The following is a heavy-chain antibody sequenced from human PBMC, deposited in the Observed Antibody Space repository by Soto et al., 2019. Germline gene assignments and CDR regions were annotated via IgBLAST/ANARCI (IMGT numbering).Heavy chain of an antibody. Sequence: ASVKVSCKASGYTFTGYYMHWVLQAPGQGLEWMGWINPNSGGTNYAQKFQGRVTMTRDTSISTAYMELSRLRSDDTAVYYCARDLGSGWFRAFDIWGQGTMVTVSS. D-gene: IGHD6-19*01. CDR1: GYTFTGYY. J-gene: IGHJ3*02. CDR3: ARDLGSGWFRAFDI. CDR2: INPNSGGT. V-gene: IGHV1-2*02.